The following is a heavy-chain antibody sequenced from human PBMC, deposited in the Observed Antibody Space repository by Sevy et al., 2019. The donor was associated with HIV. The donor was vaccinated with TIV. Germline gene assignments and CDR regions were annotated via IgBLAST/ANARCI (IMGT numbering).Heavy chain of an antibody. CDR3: ARDLRIQLWLPAY. V-gene: IGHV3-30-3*01. D-gene: IGHD5-18*01. Sequence: GGSLGLSCAASGFTFSSYAMHWVRQAPGKGLEWVAVISYDGSNKYYADSVKGRFTISRDNSKNTLYLQMNSLRAEDTAVYYCARDLRIQLWLPAYWGQGTLVTVSS. CDR1: GFTFSSYA. CDR2: ISYDGSNK. J-gene: IGHJ4*02.